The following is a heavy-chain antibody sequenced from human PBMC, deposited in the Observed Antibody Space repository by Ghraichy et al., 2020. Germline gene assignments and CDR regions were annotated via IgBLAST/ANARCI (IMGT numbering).Heavy chain of an antibody. CDR2: ISGSGGST. D-gene: IGHD6-19*01. Sequence: GGSLRLSCAASGFSFSSYAMSWVRQAPGKGLEWVSAISGSGGSTYYADSVKGRFTISRDNSKNTLYLQMNSLRVEDTAVYYCAKSSVWYPYYYGMDVWGQGTTVTVSS. CDR3: AKSSVWYPYYYGMDV. J-gene: IGHJ6*02. CDR1: GFSFSSYA. V-gene: IGHV3-23*01.